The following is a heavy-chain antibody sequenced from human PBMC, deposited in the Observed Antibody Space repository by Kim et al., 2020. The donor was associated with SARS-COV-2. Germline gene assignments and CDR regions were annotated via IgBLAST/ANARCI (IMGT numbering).Heavy chain of an antibody. V-gene: IGHV4-39*01. CDR3: ARPYRRRGGGAWFDT. CDR2: IDYTGTT. D-gene: IGHD1-26*01. J-gene: IGHJ5*02. CDR1: GGSISNVDFY. Sequence: SETLSLTCAVFGGSISNVDFYWGWIRQPPGQGLEWVGTIDYTGTTYYNPSLKSRVSMSVDSSKNQFSLRLTSLTAADTAVYYCARPYRRRGGGAWFDTCGEGALCTVS.